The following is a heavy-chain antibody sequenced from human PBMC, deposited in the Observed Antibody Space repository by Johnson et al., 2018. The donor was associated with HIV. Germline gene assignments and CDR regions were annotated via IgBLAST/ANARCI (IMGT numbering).Heavy chain of an antibody. J-gene: IGHJ3*02. Sequence: QMQLVESGGGSVQPGGSLRLSCAASGLSFSSYGMHWVRQAPGKGLEWLASISYDGTNKYYADSVKCRFTISRDHAKNSLHLQIHSLKAEDTAVYYCSSNPDIVCNFYVSSCHAFYIWGQRTMVTVSS. CDR1: GLSFSSYG. CDR3: SSNPDIVCNFYVSSCHAFYI. D-gene: IGHD3-22*01. V-gene: IGHV3-30*03. CDR2: ISYDGTNK.